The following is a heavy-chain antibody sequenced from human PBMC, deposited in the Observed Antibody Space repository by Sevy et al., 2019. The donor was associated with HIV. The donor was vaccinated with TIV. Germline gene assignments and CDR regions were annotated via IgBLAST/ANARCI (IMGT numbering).Heavy chain of an antibody. CDR1: GFTFSSYA. CDR3: ALHCSGGSCYPY. CDR2: ISGSGGST. J-gene: IGHJ4*02. Sequence: GGSLRLSCAASGFTFSSYAMSWVRQAPGKGLEWVSAISGSGGSTYYADSVKGRFTISRDNSKNTLYLQMNSLRAEDTAVYYCALHCSGGSCYPYWGQGTLVTVSS. D-gene: IGHD2-15*01. V-gene: IGHV3-23*01.